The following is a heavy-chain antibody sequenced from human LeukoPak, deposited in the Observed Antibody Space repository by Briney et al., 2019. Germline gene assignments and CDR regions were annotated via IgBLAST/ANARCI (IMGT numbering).Heavy chain of an antibody. V-gene: IGHV4-59*01. Sequence: NPSETLSLTCTVSGGSISSYYWSWIRQPPGKGLEWIGYIFYTGSTNYNPSLKSRVTISVDTSKNQLSLRLSSVTAADTAVYYCARRFYCSSTSCPYGMDVWGQGTTVTVSS. CDR1: GGSISSYY. CDR3: ARRFYCSSTSCPYGMDV. J-gene: IGHJ6*02. CDR2: IFYTGST. D-gene: IGHD2-2*01.